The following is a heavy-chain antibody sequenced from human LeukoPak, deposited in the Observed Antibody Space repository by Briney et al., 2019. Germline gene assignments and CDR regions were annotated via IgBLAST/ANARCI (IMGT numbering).Heavy chain of an antibody. CDR3: AKDAEGGSTVTTT. J-gene: IGHJ4*02. V-gene: IGHV3-23*01. CDR2: ISGGGGST. Sequence: GGFLRLSCAASGFTFSSYAMSWVRQAPGKGLEWVSAISGGGGSTYYADSVKGRFTISRDNSKNTLYMQMNSLRAEDTAVYYCAKDAEGGSTVTTTRGQGTLVTVSS. D-gene: IGHD4-17*01. CDR1: GFTFSSYA.